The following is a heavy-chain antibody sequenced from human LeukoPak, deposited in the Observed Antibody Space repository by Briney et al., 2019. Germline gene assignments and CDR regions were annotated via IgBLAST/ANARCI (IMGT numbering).Heavy chain of an antibody. J-gene: IGHJ4*02. V-gene: IGHV4-39*07. D-gene: IGHD1-26*01. Sequence: SETLSLTCTVSGGSISSSSYYWGWIRQPPGKGLEWIGEINHSGSTNYNPSLKSRVTISVDTSKNQFSLKLSSVTAADTAVYYCARTGSSGTGIDYWGQGTLVTVSS. CDR3: ARTGSSGTGIDY. CDR2: INHSGST. CDR1: GGSISSSSYY.